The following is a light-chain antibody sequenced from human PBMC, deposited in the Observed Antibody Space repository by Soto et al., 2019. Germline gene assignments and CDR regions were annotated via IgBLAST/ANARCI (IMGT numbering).Light chain of an antibody. CDR2: DVT. CDR3: CSYAGSGAFV. J-gene: IGLJ1*01. V-gene: IGLV2-11*01. Sequence: QSALTQPRSVSGSPGQSVTISCTGSSSDVGGYNYVSWYQQHPGKAPKLIIYDVTKRPSGVPDRFSGSKSGNTASLTISGLQAEDEADYHCCSYAGSGAFVFGAGTKVNVL. CDR1: SSDVGGYNY.